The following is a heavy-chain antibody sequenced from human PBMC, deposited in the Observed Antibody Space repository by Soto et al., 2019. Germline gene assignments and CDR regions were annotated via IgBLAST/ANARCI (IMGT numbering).Heavy chain of an antibody. CDR2: MSESGSTM. J-gene: IGHJ6*02. CDR1: GFTFSSYE. D-gene: IGHD3-16*01. V-gene: IGHV3-48*03. CDR3: ARARIRGGYYYGMDV. Sequence: PGGTLRLSCVASGFTFSSYEMNWVRQAPGKGLEWLSYMSESGSTMYYADSVKGRLTISRDNAKNLLYLHMNSLRAEDTAVYYCARARIRGGYYYGMDVWGQGTTVTVSS.